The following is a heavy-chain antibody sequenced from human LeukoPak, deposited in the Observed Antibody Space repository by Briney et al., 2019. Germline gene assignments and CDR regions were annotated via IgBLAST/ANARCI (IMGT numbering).Heavy chain of an antibody. J-gene: IGHJ4*02. Sequence: PSETLSLTCTVSAGSLSSSSYYWGWIRQPPGKGLEWIGSIFYSGSTYYNPFLKSRVAISVDTSKNQFSLNLSSVTAADTAVYYCARRAAEAGDFDYWGQGTLVTVSS. CDR3: ARRAAEAGDFDY. CDR2: IFYSGST. D-gene: IGHD6-13*01. CDR1: AGSLSSSSYY. V-gene: IGHV4-39*01.